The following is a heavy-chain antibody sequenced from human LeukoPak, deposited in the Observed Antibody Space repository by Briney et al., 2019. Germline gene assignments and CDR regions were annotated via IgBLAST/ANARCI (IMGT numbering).Heavy chain of an antibody. D-gene: IGHD2-21*01. Sequence: GGSLRLSCAASGFTFSNAWMNWVRQAPGKGLEWVSGSASTGRTYYADSVKGRFTIYRDNSKNTLYLQMNSLRAEDTAIYHCAQDRAWGAYAYWGQGALVTVSS. CDR1: GFTFSNAW. V-gene: IGHV3-23*01. CDR3: AQDRAWGAYAY. CDR2: SASTGRT. J-gene: IGHJ4*02.